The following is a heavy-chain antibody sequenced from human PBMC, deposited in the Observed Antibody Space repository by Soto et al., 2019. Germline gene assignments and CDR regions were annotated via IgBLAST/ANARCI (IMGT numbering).Heavy chain of an antibody. CDR2: INNDGIDT. CDR3: ARSSNGALDY. D-gene: IGHD2-8*01. Sequence: GGSLRRSCAASGFTFNGYWMHWVRQAPGKGLVWVSRINNDGIDTIYADSVKGRLTISRDNAKNTLYLQMNSLGAEDTAVYYCARSSNGALDYWGQGTRVTVSA. V-gene: IGHV3-74*01. J-gene: IGHJ4*02. CDR1: GFTFNGYW.